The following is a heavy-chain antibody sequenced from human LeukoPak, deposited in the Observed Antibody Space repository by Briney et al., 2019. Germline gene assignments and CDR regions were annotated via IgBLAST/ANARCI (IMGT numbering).Heavy chain of an antibody. D-gene: IGHD6-19*01. Sequence: GGSLRLSCAASGFTFSSYAMSWVRQAPGKGLEWVSAISGSVGSAYYADSVKGRFTISRDNSRNTLYLQMNSLRAEDTAVYYCAKDREQWRGAFDIWGQGTMVTVSS. J-gene: IGHJ3*02. CDR3: AKDREQWRGAFDI. CDR2: ISGSVGSA. V-gene: IGHV3-23*01. CDR1: GFTFSSYA.